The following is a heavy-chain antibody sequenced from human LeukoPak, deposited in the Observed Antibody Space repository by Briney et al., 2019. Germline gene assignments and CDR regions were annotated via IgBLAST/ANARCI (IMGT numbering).Heavy chain of an antibody. CDR1: GYSFTTYW. J-gene: IGHJ4*02. V-gene: IGHV5-51*01. CDR2: IYPGDSDT. Sequence: GESLKISCKASGYSFTTYWIAWVRQTPGRGLEWMGIIYPGDSDTRYSPSFQGQVTISADKSISTAYLQWSSLKASDTAMYYCARQVDVLRFLESGFRPPAFDYWGQGTLVTVSS. D-gene: IGHD3-3*01. CDR3: ARQVDVLRFLESGFRPPAFDY.